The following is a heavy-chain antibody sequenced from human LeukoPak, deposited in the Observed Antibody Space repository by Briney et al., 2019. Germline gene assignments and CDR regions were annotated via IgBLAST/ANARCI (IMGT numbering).Heavy chain of an antibody. CDR1: GFTFSSYW. CDR2: IKQDGSEK. Sequence: GGSLRLSCAASGFTFSSYWMSWVRQAPGKGLEWVANIKQDGSEKYYVDSVRGRFTISRDNAKNSLYLQMNSLRAEDTAVYYCAREKHGYDYYYGMDVWGQGTTVTVSS. D-gene: IGHD5-12*01. J-gene: IGHJ6*02. CDR3: AREKHGYDYYYGMDV. V-gene: IGHV3-7*01.